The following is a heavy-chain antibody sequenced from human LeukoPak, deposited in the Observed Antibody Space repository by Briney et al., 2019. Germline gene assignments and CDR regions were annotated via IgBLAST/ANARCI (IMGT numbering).Heavy chain of an antibody. CDR3: AKESSGLTGYYFDY. CDR2: ISSSSTI. V-gene: IGHV3-48*04. Sequence: GGSLRLSCAASGFTFSSYSMNWVRQAPGKGLEWVSYISSSSTIYYADSVKGRFTISRDNAKNSLYLQMNSLRAEDTAVYYCAKESSGLTGYYFDYWGQGTLVTVSS. J-gene: IGHJ4*02. D-gene: IGHD3/OR15-3a*01. CDR1: GFTFSSYS.